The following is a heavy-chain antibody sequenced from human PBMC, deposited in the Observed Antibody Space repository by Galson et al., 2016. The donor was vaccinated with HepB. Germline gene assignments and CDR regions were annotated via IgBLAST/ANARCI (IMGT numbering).Heavy chain of an antibody. CDR2: IYPDDSDT. J-gene: IGHJ4*02. CDR1: GYTFTNNW. V-gene: IGHV5-51*01. Sequence: QSGAEVKKPGESLKISCKGSGYTFTNNWIAWVRQMPGKGLEWMGMIYPDDSDTRYSPSFQGQVTMSADKSISTAYLQWSSLRASDTAMYYCARSPSGSDYWGQGTLVTVSS. CDR3: ARSPSGSDY. D-gene: IGHD6-25*01.